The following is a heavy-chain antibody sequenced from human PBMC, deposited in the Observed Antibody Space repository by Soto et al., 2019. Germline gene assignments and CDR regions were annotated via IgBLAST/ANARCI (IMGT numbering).Heavy chain of an antibody. CDR3: ARHKGSVTIFGVVSYVMDV. CDR1: GYLFSRYW. J-gene: IGHJ6*02. D-gene: IGHD3-3*01. V-gene: IGHV5-51*07. CDR2: IYPGDSDT. Sequence: GDSLKLSYTGSGYLFSRYWIGWVHQMPGRGLEWMGIIYPGDSDTRYSPSFQGQVTISADKSISTAYLQWSSLKASDTAMYYCARHKGSVTIFGVVSYVMDVWGQGTTVTVSS.